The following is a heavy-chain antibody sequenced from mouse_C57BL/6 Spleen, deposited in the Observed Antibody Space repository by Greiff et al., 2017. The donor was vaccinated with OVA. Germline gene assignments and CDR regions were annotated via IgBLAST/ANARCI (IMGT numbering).Heavy chain of an antibody. D-gene: IGHD1-1*01. CDR3: ARGHITAVVAKSSYAMDY. J-gene: IGHJ4*01. CDR1: YFAFMASA. Sequence: LQESGAELVRPGSSVKLSCKDSYFAFMASAMHWVKQRPGHGLEWIGSFTMYSDATEYSENFKGKATLTANTSSSTAYMELSSLTSEDSAVYYCARGHITAVVAKSSYAMDYWGQGTSVTVSS. V-gene: IGHV1-49*01. CDR2: FTMYSDAT.